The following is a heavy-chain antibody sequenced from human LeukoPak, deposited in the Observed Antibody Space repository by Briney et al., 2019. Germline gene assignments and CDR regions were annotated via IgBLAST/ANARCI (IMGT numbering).Heavy chain of an antibody. D-gene: IGHD2-21*02. V-gene: IGHV3-30*18. CDR1: GFTFSHYG. CDR3: AKDRWAYCGGDCYSSDY. J-gene: IGHJ4*02. Sequence: GGSLRLSCAASGFTFSHYGMHWVRQAPGKGLEGVAVMSADGTNKYYADSVKGRFTISRDNSKNALYLQMNSLRVEDTAVYFCAKDRWAYCGGDCYSSDYWGQGTLVTVSS. CDR2: MSADGTNK.